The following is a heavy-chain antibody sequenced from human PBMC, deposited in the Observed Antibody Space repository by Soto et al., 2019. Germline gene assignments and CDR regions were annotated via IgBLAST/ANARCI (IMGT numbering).Heavy chain of an antibody. J-gene: IGHJ6*03. CDR2: ISSSSSTI. CDR3: AREGNYYYYYMDV. CDR1: GFTFSSYS. V-gene: IGHV3-48*01. Sequence: PGGSLRLSCAASGFTFSSYSMNWVRQAPGKGLEWVSYISSSSSTIYYADSVKSRFTISRDNAKNSLYLQMNSLRAEDTAVYYCAREGNYYYYYMDVWGKGTTVTVSS.